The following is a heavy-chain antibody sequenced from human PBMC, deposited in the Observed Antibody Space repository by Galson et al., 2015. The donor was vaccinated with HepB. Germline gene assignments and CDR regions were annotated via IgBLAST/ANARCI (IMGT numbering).Heavy chain of an antibody. CDR2: IFSNDEK. CDR3: ARDYYYYYGMDV. CDR1: GFSLSNARMG. V-gene: IGHV2-26*01. Sequence: PALVKPTQTLTLTCTVSGFSLSNARMGVSWIRQPPGKALEWLAHIFSNDEKSYSTSLKSRLTISKDTSKSQVVLTMTNMDPVDTATYYCARDYYYYYGMDVWGQGTTVTVSS. J-gene: IGHJ6*02.